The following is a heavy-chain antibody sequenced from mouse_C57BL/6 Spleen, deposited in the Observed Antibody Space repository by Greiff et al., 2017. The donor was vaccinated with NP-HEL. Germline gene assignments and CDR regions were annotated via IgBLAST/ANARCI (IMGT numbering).Heavy chain of an antibody. J-gene: IGHJ3*01. D-gene: IGHD2-4*01. V-gene: IGHV1-78*01. CDR3: ARRVIYYDYDAWFAY. CDR1: GYTFTDHT. CDR2: IYPRDGST. Sequence: VKLMESAAELVKPGASVKISCKVSGYTFTDHTIHWMKQRPEQGLEWIGYIYPRDGSTKYNEKFKGKATLTADKSSSTAYMQLNSLTSEDSAVYFCARRVIYYDYDAWFAYWGQGTLVTVSA.